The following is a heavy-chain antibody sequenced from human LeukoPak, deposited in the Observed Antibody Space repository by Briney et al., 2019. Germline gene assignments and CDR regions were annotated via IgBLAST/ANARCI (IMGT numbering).Heavy chain of an antibody. J-gene: IGHJ4*02. Sequence: GGSLRLSCAASGFTFSGYAMNWVRQALGKGLEWLGRISSNADSYTTADAVSGKCRFIVSRDDSKNTAYLQMNSLKTEDTAVYYCRAAADLNDYWGQGTLVTVSS. CDR1: GFTFSGYA. D-gene: IGHD6-13*01. V-gene: IGHV3-73*01. CDR3: RAAADLNDY. CDR2: ISSNADSYTT.